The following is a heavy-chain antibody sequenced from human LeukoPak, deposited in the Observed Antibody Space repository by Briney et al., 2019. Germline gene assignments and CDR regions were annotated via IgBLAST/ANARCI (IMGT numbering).Heavy chain of an antibody. D-gene: IGHD2-15*01. Sequence: SETLSLTCTVSGGSISSSSYHWGRIRQPPGKGLEWIGSIYYSGSTYYNPSLKSRVTISVDTSKNQFSLKLSSVTAADTAVYYCARVTVGWSGSADYWGQGTLVTVSS. J-gene: IGHJ4*02. CDR3: ARVTVGWSGSADY. V-gene: IGHV4-39*07. CDR2: IYYSGST. CDR1: GGSISSSSYH.